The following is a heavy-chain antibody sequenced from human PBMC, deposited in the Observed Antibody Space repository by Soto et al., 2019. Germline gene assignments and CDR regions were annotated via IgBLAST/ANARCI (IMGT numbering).Heavy chain of an antibody. CDR1: GFTFSTYD. CDR3: ARPEYSSSSYGMDV. D-gene: IGHD6-6*01. J-gene: IGHJ6*02. Sequence: GGSLRLSCAASGFTFSTYDMHWVRQATRKGLEWVSAIGSASDTSYPASVKGRFTISRENAKNSLYLQMNSLRDEDTAVYYCARPEYSSSSYGMDVWGQGTTVTVSS. V-gene: IGHV3-13*01. CDR2: IGSASDT.